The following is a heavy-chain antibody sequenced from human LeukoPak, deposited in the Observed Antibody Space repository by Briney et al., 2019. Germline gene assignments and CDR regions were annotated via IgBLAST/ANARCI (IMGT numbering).Heavy chain of an antibody. CDR2: ISSSGDSI. CDR3: ARDRRVGARWSVGVFDI. D-gene: IGHD1-26*01. Sequence: PGGSLRLSCAASGFYLTPYEMHWVRQAPGKGLEWVSYISSSGDSIYYADSVKGRFTISRDNAKNSLSLQMNSLRAEDTAIYYWARDRRVGARWSVGVFDIWGQGTTVTVSS. CDR1: GFYLTPYE. V-gene: IGHV3-48*03. J-gene: IGHJ3*02.